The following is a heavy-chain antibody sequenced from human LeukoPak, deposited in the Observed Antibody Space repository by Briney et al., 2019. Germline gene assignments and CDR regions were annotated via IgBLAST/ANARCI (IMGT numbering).Heavy chain of an antibody. D-gene: IGHD3-22*01. J-gene: IGHJ4*02. Sequence: PSETLSLTCTVSGYSISSGYYWGWIRQSPRNGLEWIGSIYQSGSTYYNPSLQSRVAISVDTSKNQFSLKLSSVTAADTAVYYCARVRYSDSSVLTRKRSYYFDYWGQGTLVTVSS. CDR2: IYQSGST. CDR1: GYSISSGYY. CDR3: ARVRYSDSSVLTRKRSYYFDY. V-gene: IGHV4-38-2*02.